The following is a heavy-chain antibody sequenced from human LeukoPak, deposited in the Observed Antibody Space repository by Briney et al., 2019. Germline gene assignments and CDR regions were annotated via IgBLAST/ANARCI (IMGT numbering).Heavy chain of an antibody. Sequence: GVSLRLSCSASGLTVSTNYLTWVRQAPGKGLEWVSVIYSGGNTYYADSVKGRFTIPRDNSKNTLYLQMNSLRADDTAVYYCTRGPVGGFDAWGQGTLVTVSS. J-gene: IGHJ5*02. CDR1: GLTVSTNY. V-gene: IGHV3-53*01. CDR2: IYSGGNT. D-gene: IGHD1-26*01. CDR3: TRGPVGGFDA.